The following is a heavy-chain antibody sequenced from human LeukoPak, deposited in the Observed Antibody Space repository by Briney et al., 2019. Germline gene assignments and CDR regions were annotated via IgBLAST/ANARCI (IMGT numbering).Heavy chain of an antibody. J-gene: IGHJ4*02. CDR1: GGSISSYY. D-gene: IGHD3-10*01. CDR3: ARLYGSGSYYSQYYFDY. Sequence: SETLSLTCTVSGGSISSYYWSWIRQPPGKGLEWIGYIYYSGSTNYNPSLKSRVTISVDKSKSQFSVKLSSVTAADTAVYYCARLYGSGSYYSQYYFDYWGQGTLVTVSS. V-gene: IGHV4-59*12. CDR2: IYYSGST.